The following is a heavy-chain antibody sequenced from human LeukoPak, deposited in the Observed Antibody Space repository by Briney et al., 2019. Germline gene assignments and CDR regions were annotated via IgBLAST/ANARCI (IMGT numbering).Heavy chain of an antibody. V-gene: IGHV4-39*01. CDR1: GGSISSNSYY. D-gene: IGHD1-26*01. CDR3: ARGWELPN. CDR2: IYYSGST. J-gene: IGHJ4*02. Sequence: SETLSLTCAVSGGSISSNSYYWGWIRQPPGKGLEWIGSIYYSGSTYYNPSLKSRVTISVDTSKNQFSLQLNSVTPEDTAVYYCARGWELPNWGQGTLVTVSS.